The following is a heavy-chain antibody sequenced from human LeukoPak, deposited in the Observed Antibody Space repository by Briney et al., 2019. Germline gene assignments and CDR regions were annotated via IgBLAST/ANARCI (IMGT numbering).Heavy chain of an antibody. CDR1: GYTFTGYY. V-gene: IGHV1-2*02. J-gene: IGHJ4*02. Sequence: ASVKVSCKASGYTFTGYYMHWVRQAPGQGLEWMGWINPNSGGTNYAQKFQGRVTMTRDTSISTAYMELSRLRSDDTAAYYCAREYYDSSGYYQKTDYWGQGTLVTVSS. D-gene: IGHD3-22*01. CDR3: AREYYDSSGYYQKTDY. CDR2: INPNSGGT.